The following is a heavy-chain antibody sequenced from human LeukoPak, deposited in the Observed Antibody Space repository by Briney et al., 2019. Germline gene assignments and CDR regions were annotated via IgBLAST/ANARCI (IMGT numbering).Heavy chain of an antibody. CDR3: ARDQWLVEF. Sequence: PGRSRRLSCAASGFTFRSQAMHWVRQAPGNGLEWVAVISDDGRSKFYADSVKGRFTISRDNPRDTLYLQMNSLRSEDTAVYYCARDQWLVEFWGQGTLVTVSS. J-gene: IGHJ4*02. D-gene: IGHD6-19*01. CDR1: GFTFRSQA. CDR2: ISDDGRSK. V-gene: IGHV3-30*04.